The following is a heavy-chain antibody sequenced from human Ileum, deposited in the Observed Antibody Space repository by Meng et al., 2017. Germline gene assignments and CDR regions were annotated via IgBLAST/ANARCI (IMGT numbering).Heavy chain of an antibody. CDR3: ATGVDWAKSVNI. V-gene: IGHV4-34*01. D-gene: IGHD3-9*01. CDR2: IHPGGSA. CDR1: DGSRGGYY. J-gene: IGHJ4*02. Sequence: QWRGVLLQASETLSLTGAGYDGSRGGYYVSWIRQPPRKGLEWVGEIHPGGSASYNPSLQSRVTIAVDTSKNQFSVTLSSVSAADTAVYYCATGVDWAKSVNIWGQGTLVTVSS.